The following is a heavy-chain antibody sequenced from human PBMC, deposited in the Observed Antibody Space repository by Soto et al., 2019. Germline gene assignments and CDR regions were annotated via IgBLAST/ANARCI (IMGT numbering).Heavy chain of an antibody. J-gene: IGHJ1*01. V-gene: IGHV3-9*01. CDR3: AKAWSSSWTMHAEHFQH. CDR2: ISWNSGSI. Sequence: EVQLVESGGGLVQPGRSLRLSCAASGFTFEDYAMHWVRQAPGKGLELVSGISWNSGSIGYTDSVKSRFTLSRDNAKNSLYLQMNSLRGDETALYYCAKAWSSSWTMHAEHFQHWRQGTLVTVSS. D-gene: IGHD6-6*01. CDR1: GFTFEDYA.